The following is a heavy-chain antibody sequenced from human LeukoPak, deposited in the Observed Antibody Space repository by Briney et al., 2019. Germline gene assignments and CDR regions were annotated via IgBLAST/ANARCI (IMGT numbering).Heavy chain of an antibody. CDR3: AKARVETCHSYYYYGMDV. V-gene: IGHV3-23*01. Sequence: GGSLRLSCAASGFTFSSYAMSWVRQAPGKGLEWVSAISGSGGSTYYADSVKGRFTISRDNSKNTLYLQMNSLRAEDTAVYYCAKARVETCHSYYYYGMDVWGQGTTVTVSS. CDR2: ISGSGGST. J-gene: IGHJ6*02. D-gene: IGHD2-15*01. CDR1: GFTFSSYA.